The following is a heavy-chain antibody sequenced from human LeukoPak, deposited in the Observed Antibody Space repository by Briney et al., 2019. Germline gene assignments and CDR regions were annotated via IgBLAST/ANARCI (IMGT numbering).Heavy chain of an antibody. Sequence: SETLSLTCAVYGGSFLCYYWSRIRQPPGKGLEWIGEINHSGNTYYNPSLKSRVTISVDTSKNLYSLKLSAVTAADTAVYYCARSITLVRDRAGLYYHYGMDVWGQGTTVTVSS. D-gene: IGHD3-10*01. V-gene: IGHV4-34*01. CDR2: INHSGNT. CDR1: GGSFLCYY. J-gene: IGHJ6*02. CDR3: ARSITLVRDRAGLYYHYGMDV.